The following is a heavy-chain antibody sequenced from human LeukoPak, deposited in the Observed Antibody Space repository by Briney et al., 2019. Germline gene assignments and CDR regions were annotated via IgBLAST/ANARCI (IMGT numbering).Heavy chain of an antibody. D-gene: IGHD5-18*01. CDR2: INHSGST. V-gene: IGHV4-34*01. CDR3: ARGQKYIYGYTVTELGSRYFDY. J-gene: IGHJ4*02. Sequence: SETLSLTCAVYDGSFSGYYWSWIRQPPGKGLEWIGEINHSGSTNYNPSLKSRVTTSLDTSKSQFSLKVRYVTAADTAVYYCARGQKYIYGYTVTELGSRYFDYWGQGTLVTVSS. CDR1: DGSFSGYY.